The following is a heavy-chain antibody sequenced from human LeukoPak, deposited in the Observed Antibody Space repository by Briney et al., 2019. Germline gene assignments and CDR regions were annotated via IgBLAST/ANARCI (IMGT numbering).Heavy chain of an antibody. D-gene: IGHD2-15*01. Sequence: GGSLRLSCAASGFTFSSYAMSWVRQAPGKGLEWVSVISGSGGTTYYADSVKGRFIISRDNSKNTLYLQMNSLRAEDTAVYYCAKGSGESRYSRIDYWGQGTLVSVSS. CDR1: GFTFSSYA. J-gene: IGHJ4*02. V-gene: IGHV3-23*01. CDR2: ISGSGGTT. CDR3: AKGSGESRYSRIDY.